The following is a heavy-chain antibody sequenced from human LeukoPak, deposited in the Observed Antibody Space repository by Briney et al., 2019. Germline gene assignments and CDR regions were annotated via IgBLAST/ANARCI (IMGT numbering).Heavy chain of an antibody. V-gene: IGHV3-48*01. D-gene: IGHD2-2*01. J-gene: IGHJ6*03. CDR1: GFTFSTYN. CDR2: ISSSSSTM. CDR3: ARSGGVVVPAEGPQGHYYYSYYMDV. Sequence: GGSLRLSCAASGFTFSTYNMNWVRQAPGKGLEWVSYISSSSSTMYYADSVKGRLTISRDNAKSSLYLQMNSLRAEDTAVYYCARSGGVVVPAEGPQGHYYYSYYMDVWGKGTTVTVSS.